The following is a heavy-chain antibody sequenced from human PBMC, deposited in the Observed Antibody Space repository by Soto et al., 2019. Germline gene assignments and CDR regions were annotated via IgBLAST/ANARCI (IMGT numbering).Heavy chain of an antibody. CDR1: GYTLTELS. CDR3: AGVVTAIQGRDDFDI. D-gene: IGHD2-21*02. J-gene: IGHJ3*02. CDR2: FDPEDGER. V-gene: IGHV1-24*01. Sequence: QVQLVQSGAEVKKPGASVKVSCKVSGYTLTELSMHWVRQAPGKGLEWRGGFDPEDGERIYAQKFQGRVNVTEDTSTDTAYMELRSLSCEDTAVYYCAGVVTAIQGRDDFDIWGQGTMVTVSS.